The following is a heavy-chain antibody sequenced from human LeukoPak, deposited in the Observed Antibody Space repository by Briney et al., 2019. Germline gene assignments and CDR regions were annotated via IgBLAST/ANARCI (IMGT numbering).Heavy chain of an antibody. CDR2: ISGSGGST. CDR1: GFTFSSYG. V-gene: IGHV3-23*01. D-gene: IGHD1-26*01. J-gene: IGHJ3*02. CDR3: ARVGQWDDAFDI. Sequence: GGSLRLSCAASGFTFSSYGMSWVRQAPGKGLEWVSAISGSGGSTYYADSVKGRFTISRDKSKNTLYLQMNSLRAEDTAVYYCARVGQWDDAFDIWGQGTMVTVSS.